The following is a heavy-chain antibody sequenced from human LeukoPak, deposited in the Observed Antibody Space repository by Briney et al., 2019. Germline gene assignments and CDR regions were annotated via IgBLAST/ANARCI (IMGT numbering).Heavy chain of an antibody. CDR3: ARAPDDYDFWSGPFDY. Sequence: ASVTVSCKASGYTFTNYGISWVRQAPGQGLEWMGWINAYSGNTNYAQNLQGRVTMTTDTSTSTAYMELRSLRSDDTAVYYCARAPDDYDFWSGPFDYWGRGTLVTVSS. D-gene: IGHD3-3*01. CDR2: INAYSGNT. V-gene: IGHV1-18*01. J-gene: IGHJ4*02. CDR1: GYTFTNYG.